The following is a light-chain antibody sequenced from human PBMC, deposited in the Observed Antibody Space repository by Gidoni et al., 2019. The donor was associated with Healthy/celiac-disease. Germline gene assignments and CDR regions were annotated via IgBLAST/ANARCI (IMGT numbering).Light chain of an antibody. J-gene: IGKJ5*01. CDR3: QQRSNWPPSIT. CDR1: QSVSSY. V-gene: IGKV3-11*01. Sequence: ENVLTQSPATLSLFPGERATLSCRASQSVSSYLAWYQQKPGQAPRLLIYDASNRATGIPARFSGSGSGTDFTLTISSLEPEDFAVYYCQQRSNWPPSITFGQGTRLEIK. CDR2: DAS.